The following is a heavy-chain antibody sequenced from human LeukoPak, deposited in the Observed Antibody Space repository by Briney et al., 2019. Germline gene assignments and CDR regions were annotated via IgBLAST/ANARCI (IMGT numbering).Heavy chain of an antibody. D-gene: IGHD3-9*01. CDR2: IKRDGSIA. J-gene: IGHJ4*02. V-gene: IGHV3-74*01. CDR3: GRDADWLPFDY. CDR1: GFTFNKYW. Sequence: GGSLRLSCAASGFTFNKYWMHWVRQAPGKGLVWVSRIKRDGSIADYADSVKGRFTISRDNAKNTLYLQMDSLRPEDTAVYYCGRDADWLPFDYWGQGTLVTVSS.